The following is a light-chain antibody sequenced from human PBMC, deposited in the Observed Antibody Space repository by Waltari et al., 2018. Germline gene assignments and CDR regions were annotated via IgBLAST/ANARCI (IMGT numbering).Light chain of an antibody. CDR2: VNSDGSH. J-gene: IGLJ3*02. CDR3: QTGGHGTWV. CDR1: RGHSRNG. Sequence: QLVLTQSPSASASLGASGKLTCTLTRGHSRNGIWWLQQQPEKGPRYLMKVNSDGSHSKGDKIPDRFSGSSSGTEHYLTISSLQSEDEADYYCQTGGHGTWVFGGGTKLTVL. V-gene: IGLV4-69*01.